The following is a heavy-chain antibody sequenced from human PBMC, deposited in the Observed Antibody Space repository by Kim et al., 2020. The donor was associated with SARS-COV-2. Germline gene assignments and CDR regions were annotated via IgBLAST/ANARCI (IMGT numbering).Heavy chain of an antibody. CDR2: ISNSGFTT. CDR3: ARVGSTVAAGSIDY. D-gene: IGHD6-13*01. J-gene: IGHJ4*02. Sequence: GGSLRLSCAASGFTFSDYYMSWIRQAPGKGLEWVSYISNSGFTTHYAASVKGRFTISRDNAKNSLYLQMNSLRAEDTAVYYCARVGSTVAAGSIDYWGQGTLVTVSS. V-gene: IGHV3-11*01. CDR1: GFTFSDYY.